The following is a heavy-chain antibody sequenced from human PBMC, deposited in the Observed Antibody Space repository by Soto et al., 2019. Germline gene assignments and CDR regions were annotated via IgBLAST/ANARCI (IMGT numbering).Heavy chain of an antibody. CDR1: GGSFSSYY. CDR3: ARGEGRLVGTWFDP. D-gene: IGHD5-12*01. Sequence: SETLSLTCDVYGGSFSSYYWNWIRQPPGKGLEWLGEINRGGSTNYNPSLEGRATISLDTSKTQFSLKLTSMTAADTAVYYCARGEGRLVGTWFDPWGQGSLVTVSS. CDR2: INRGGST. V-gene: IGHV4-34*01. J-gene: IGHJ5*02.